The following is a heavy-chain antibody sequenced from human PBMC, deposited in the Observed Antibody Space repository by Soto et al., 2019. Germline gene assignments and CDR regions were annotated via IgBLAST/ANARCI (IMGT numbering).Heavy chain of an antibody. CDR3: ARARRDIAGHLGY. V-gene: IGHV3-30-3*01. J-gene: IGHJ4*02. D-gene: IGHD5-12*01. CDR2: ISFHGNTK. Sequence: GGSLRLSGAASGFTFSRFAMQWGRQAPGKGLEWLAGISFHGNTKDSSDSVKGRFTISRDNSRNTLYLQMNSLRVEDTALYSGARARRDIAGHLGYWGQGTQVTVSS. CDR1: GFTFSRFA.